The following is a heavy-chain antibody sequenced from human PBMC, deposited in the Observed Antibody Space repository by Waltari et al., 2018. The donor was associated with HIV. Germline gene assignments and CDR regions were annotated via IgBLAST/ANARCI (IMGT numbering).Heavy chain of an antibody. D-gene: IGHD3-16*02. CDR3: AGFLLRLGELSSLRY. J-gene: IGHJ4*02. CDR1: GGTFSSYA. Sequence: QVQLVQSGAEVKKPGSSVKVSCKASGGTFSSYAISWVRQAPGQGLEWMGGISPIFGTANYAQKFQGRVTITADESTSTAYMELSSLRSEDTAVYYCAGFLLRLGELSSLRYWGQGTLVTVSS. CDR2: ISPIFGTA. V-gene: IGHV1-69*01.